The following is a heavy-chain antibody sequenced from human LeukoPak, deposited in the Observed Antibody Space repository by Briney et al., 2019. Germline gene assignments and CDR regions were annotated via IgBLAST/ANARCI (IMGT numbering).Heavy chain of an antibody. V-gene: IGHV4-38-2*02. J-gene: IGHJ4*02. CDR3: ARQLVAPDY. CDR2: INHSGST. D-gene: IGHD1-1*01. CDR1: GYSISSGYY. Sequence: PSETLSLTCTVSGYSISSGYYWSWIRQPPGKGLEWIGEINHSGSTNYNPSPKSRVTISVDTSKNQFSLKLSSVTAADTAVYYCARQLVAPDYWGQGTLVTVSS.